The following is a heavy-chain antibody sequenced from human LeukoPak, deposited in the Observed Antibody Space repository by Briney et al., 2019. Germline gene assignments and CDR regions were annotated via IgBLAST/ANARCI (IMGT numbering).Heavy chain of an antibody. J-gene: IGHJ4*02. Sequence: PGESLQISCKGSEYSFTNYWIGRVRQTPGKGLEWMGIIYPGDSDTKYSPSFQGQVTMSADKSISTAYLQWSSLKASDTAMYYCARQGGYSGYDLDSWGQGTLVTVSS. V-gene: IGHV5-51*01. CDR3: ARQGGYSGYDLDS. D-gene: IGHD5-12*01. CDR2: IYPGDSDT. CDR1: EYSFTNYW.